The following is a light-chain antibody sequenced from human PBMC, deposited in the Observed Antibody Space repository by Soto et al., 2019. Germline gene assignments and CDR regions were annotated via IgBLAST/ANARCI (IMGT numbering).Light chain of an antibody. CDR1: QSVSNSY. CDR2: GAS. J-gene: IGKJ5*01. V-gene: IGKV3-20*01. CDR3: QQYGSSPIT. Sequence: EIVLTQSPGTLSLSPGERATLSCRASQSVSNSYLAWYKQKPGQAPRLLFYGASSRATGIPDRFSGSGSETEFTLTISRLEPVDFEVYYCQQYGSSPITFGQGTRLEIK.